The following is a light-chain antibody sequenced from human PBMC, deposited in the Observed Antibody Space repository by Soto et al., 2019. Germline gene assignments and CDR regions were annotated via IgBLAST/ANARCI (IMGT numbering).Light chain of an antibody. Sequence: EIVMTQSPATLSVSPGEGATLSCRASQSVNSRLAWYQQTPGQAPRLLIHDASTRANGIPASFSGSGSGTEFTLTISSLQSEEFAVYYCQQYYDRPLTFGQGTKLEIK. CDR1: QSVNSR. CDR3: QQYYDRPLT. CDR2: DAS. V-gene: IGKV3-15*01. J-gene: IGKJ2*01.